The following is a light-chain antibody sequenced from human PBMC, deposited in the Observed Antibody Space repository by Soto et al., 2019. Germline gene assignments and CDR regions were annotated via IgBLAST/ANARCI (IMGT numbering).Light chain of an antibody. J-gene: IGKJ5*01. V-gene: IGKV1-33*01. Sequence: DIRGSQSRWGRASSVGDVFTITFEASRDITNYLNWYQQKPGKAPKLLISDASILETGVPSRFSGSGSGTDFTFTISSLQPEDIATYYCQQYDNIRVTFGQGTRLEI. CDR1: RDITNY. CDR3: QQYDNIRVT. CDR2: DAS.